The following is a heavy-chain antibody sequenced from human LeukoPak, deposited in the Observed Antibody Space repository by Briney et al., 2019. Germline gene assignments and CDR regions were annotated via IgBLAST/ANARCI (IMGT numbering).Heavy chain of an antibody. CDR2: ISGSGGST. D-gene: IGHD5-12*01. CDR1: GFTFSSYA. CDR3: ATLYGGSLDY. J-gene: IGHJ4*02. Sequence: GGSLRLSCAASGFTFSSYAMSWVRQAPGKGLEWVSAISGSGGSTYYADSVKGRFTISRDNAKNTLYLQMNSLRAEDTAVYYCATLYGGSLDYWGQGTLVTVSS. V-gene: IGHV3-23*01.